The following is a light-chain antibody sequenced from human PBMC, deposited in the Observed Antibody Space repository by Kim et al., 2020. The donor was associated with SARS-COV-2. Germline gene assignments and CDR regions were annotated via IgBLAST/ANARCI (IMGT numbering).Light chain of an antibody. Sequence: GQSITISCTATSSDVGGYNYVSWYQQHPGKAPKLMIYDVSKRPSGVSNRFSGSKSGNTASLTISGLQAEDEAEYYCSSYTSSSTRVFGTGTKVTVL. V-gene: IGLV2-14*04. J-gene: IGLJ1*01. CDR1: SSDVGGYNY. CDR2: DVS. CDR3: SSYTSSSTRV.